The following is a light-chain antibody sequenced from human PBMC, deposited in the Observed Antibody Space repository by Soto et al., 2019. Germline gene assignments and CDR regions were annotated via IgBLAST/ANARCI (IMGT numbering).Light chain of an antibody. J-gene: IGLJ2*01. Sequence: QSVLTQPPSASGSPGQSVTISCTGTRDDVGGYNYVSWFQHHPGKAPKLMIYEVYKRPSGVPARFSGSKSGNTASLTVSGLQAGDEATYYCSSYATSNVVVFGGGTKVTVL. CDR2: EVY. CDR1: RDDVGGYNY. V-gene: IGLV2-8*01. CDR3: SSYATSNVVV.